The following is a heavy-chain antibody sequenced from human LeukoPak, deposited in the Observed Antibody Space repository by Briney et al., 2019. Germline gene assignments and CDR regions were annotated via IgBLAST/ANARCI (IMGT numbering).Heavy chain of an antibody. J-gene: IGHJ4*02. CDR3: ARADTYYFDSSGFFPFEY. CDR2: ISAYNGNT. V-gene: IGHV1-18*01. CDR1: GYTFTSYG. D-gene: IGHD3-22*01. Sequence: ASVKVSCKASGYTFTSYGISWVRQAPGQGLEWMGWISAYNGNTNYAQKLQGRVTMTTDTSTSTAYMELRSLRSDDTAVYYWARADTYYFDSSGFFPFEYWGQGNPVTV.